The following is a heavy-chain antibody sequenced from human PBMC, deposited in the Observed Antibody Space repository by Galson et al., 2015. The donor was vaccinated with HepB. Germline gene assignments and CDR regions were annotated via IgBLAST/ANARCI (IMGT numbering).Heavy chain of an antibody. CDR1: GFTFSSYA. Sequence: SLRLSCAASGFTFSSYAMSWVRQAPGKGLEWVSAISGSGGSTYYADSVKGRFTISRDNSKNTLYLQMNSLRAEDTAVYYCARTEDVVVVAATSWFDYWGQGTLVTVSS. CDR3: ARTEDVVVVAATSWFDY. D-gene: IGHD2-15*01. V-gene: IGHV3-23*01. CDR2: ISGSGGST. J-gene: IGHJ4*02.